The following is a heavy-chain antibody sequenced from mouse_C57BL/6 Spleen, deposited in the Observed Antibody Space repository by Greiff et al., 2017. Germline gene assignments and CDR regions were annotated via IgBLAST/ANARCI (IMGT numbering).Heavy chain of an antibody. V-gene: IGHV1-18*01. CDR2: INPNNGGT. D-gene: IGHD1-1*01. J-gene: IGHJ3*01. CDR1: GYTFTDYN. CDR3: ARNPAHRYGSSYWFAY. Sequence: VQLKESGPELVKPGASVKIPCKASGYTFTDYNMDWVKQSHGKSLEWIGDINPNNGGTIYNQKFKGKATLTVDKSSSPAYMELRSLTSEGTAVYYCARNPAHRYGSSYWFAYWGQGTLVTVSA.